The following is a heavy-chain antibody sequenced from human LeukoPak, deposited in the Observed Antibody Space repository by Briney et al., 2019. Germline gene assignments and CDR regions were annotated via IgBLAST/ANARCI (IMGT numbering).Heavy chain of an antibody. J-gene: IGHJ4*02. CDR1: GGSISSSDYY. V-gene: IGHV4-39*07. CDR2: IYYSGST. Sequence: KPSETLSLTCTVSGGSISSSDYYWGWIRQPPGKGLEWIGSIYYSGSTNYNPSLKSRVTISVDTSKNQFSLKLSSVTAADTAVYYCARGIVVVPAAIAFDYWGQGTLVTVSS. D-gene: IGHD2-2*01. CDR3: ARGIVVVPAAIAFDY.